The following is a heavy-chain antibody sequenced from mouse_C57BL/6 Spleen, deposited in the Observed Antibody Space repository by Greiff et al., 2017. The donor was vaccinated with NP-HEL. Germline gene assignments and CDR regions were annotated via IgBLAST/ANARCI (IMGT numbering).Heavy chain of an antibody. CDR1: GYAFTNYL. J-gene: IGHJ3*01. CDR2: INPGSGGT. Sequence: VQLQQSGAELVRPGTSVKVSCKASGYAFTNYLIEWVKQRPGQGLEWIGVINPGSGGTNYNEKFKGKATLTADKSSSTAYMPLSSLTSEDSAVYFCARERGSSGYGFAYWGQGTLVTVSA. CDR3: ARERGSSGYGFAY. D-gene: IGHD3-2*02. V-gene: IGHV1-54*01.